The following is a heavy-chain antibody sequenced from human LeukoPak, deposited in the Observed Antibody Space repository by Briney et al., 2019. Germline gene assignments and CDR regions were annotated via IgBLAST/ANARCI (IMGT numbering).Heavy chain of an antibody. D-gene: IGHD2-15*01. J-gene: IGHJ3*02. Sequence: GESLKISCKGSGYKFTTDYIGWVRQMPGKGLEWMGIIYPDDSETKYSPSFKGQVTMSVDKSITTAFLQWSSLKASDPAMYYCARQAYATRFDAFDIWGQGTMVTVSS. CDR2: IYPDDSET. CDR1: GYKFTTDY. CDR3: ARQAYATRFDAFDI. V-gene: IGHV5-51*01.